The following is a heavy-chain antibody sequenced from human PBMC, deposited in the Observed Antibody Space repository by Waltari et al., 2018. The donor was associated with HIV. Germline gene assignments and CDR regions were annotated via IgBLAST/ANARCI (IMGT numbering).Heavy chain of an antibody. V-gene: IGHV1-46*01. CDR2: INPSGGRT. Sequence: QVQLVQSGAEVKTPGASVKVSCKASGYTFTTYYIHSVHQASRQVLEWMGVINPSGGRTTYAQKFQGRVTMTRDTSTSTVYMEMSSLRSEDTAVYYCARWTGDFCFDYWGQGTLVTVSS. J-gene: IGHJ4*02. D-gene: IGHD3-3*01. CDR3: ARWTGDFCFDY. CDR1: GYTFTTYY.